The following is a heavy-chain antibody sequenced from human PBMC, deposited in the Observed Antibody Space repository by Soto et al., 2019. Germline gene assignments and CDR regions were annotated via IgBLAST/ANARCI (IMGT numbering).Heavy chain of an antibody. Sequence: EVQLLESGGGLVQPGGSLRLSCAASGFTFSSYAMSWVRQAPGKGLEWVSAISGSGGSTYYTDSVKGRFTISRDNSKNTMYLQMNSLRAEDTAVYYCANPPRRGMTTVYFLDYWGQGTLVTVSS. D-gene: IGHD4-17*01. J-gene: IGHJ4*02. CDR2: ISGSGGST. CDR1: GFTFSSYA. CDR3: ANPPRRGMTTVYFLDY. V-gene: IGHV3-23*01.